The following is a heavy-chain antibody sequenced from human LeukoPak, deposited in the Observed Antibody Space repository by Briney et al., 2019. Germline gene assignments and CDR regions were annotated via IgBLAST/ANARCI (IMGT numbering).Heavy chain of an antibody. Sequence: SETLSLTCTVSGGSISSYYWSWIRQPPGKGLEWIGYIYYSGSTNYNPSLKSRVTISVDTSKNQFSLKLSSVTAADTAVYYCARAPSTYYDFWSGYSLMDVWGKGTTVTVSS. CDR1: GGSISSYY. V-gene: IGHV4-59*01. D-gene: IGHD3-3*01. J-gene: IGHJ6*03. CDR2: IYYSGST. CDR3: ARAPSTYYDFWSGYSLMDV.